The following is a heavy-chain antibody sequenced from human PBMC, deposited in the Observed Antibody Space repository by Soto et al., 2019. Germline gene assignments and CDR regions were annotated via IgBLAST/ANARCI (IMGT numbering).Heavy chain of an antibody. CDR2: IFSNDEK. CDR1: GFSLSNARMG. CDR3: ARRDGYNYYFNY. Sequence: ESGPTLVNPTETLTLTCTVSGFSLSNARMGVSWIRQPPGKALEWLAHIFSNDEKFFSTSLKSRLTISKDTSKSHVVLTMTNMDPVDTATYYCARRDGYNYYFNYWGQGTLVTVSS. J-gene: IGHJ4*02. V-gene: IGHV2-26*01. D-gene: IGHD5-12*01.